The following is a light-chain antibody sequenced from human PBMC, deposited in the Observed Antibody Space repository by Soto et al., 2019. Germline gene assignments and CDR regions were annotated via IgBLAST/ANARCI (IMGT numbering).Light chain of an antibody. CDR1: DRDVGNYNY. J-gene: IGLJ2*01. CDR3: SSYAGRQRL. CDR2: DVT. V-gene: IGLV2-11*01. Sequence: QSVLTQPRSVSGSPGQSVTISCTGTDRDVGNYNYVSWYQQHPGKAPKVIIYDVTKRPAGVPGRFSGSKSGSTASLIISGPQSEDEATYYCSSYAGRQRLFGGGTKVTVL.